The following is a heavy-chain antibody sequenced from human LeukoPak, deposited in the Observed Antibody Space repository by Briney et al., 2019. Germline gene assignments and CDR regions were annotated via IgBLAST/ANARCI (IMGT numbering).Heavy chain of an antibody. V-gene: IGHV1-2*02. CDR2: INPNSGGT. J-gene: IGHJ5*02. CDR1: GYTFTGYY. Sequence: GASVKVSCKASGYTFTGYYMHWVRQAPGQGPEWMGWINPNSGGTNYAQKFQGRVTMTRDTSISTAYMELSRLRSDDTAVYYCARDADCSSTSCYGGLRNWFDPWGQGTLVTVSS. CDR3: ARDADCSSTSCYGGLRNWFDP. D-gene: IGHD2-2*01.